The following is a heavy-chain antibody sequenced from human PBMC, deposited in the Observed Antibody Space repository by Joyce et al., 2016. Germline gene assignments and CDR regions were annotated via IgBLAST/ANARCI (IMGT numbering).Heavy chain of an antibody. V-gene: IGHV4-39*01. J-gene: IGHJ1*01. CDR2: AYYMGNT. Sequence: QLQLQESGPGLVKHSETLSLTCTVSGDSISSRSYYWSWIRQPPGKGLEWIGSAYYMGNTYDNPSLKSRVTISVDTSKNQFSLKLNSVTAADTAVYYCARHDGVSHIVVVWGQGTLVTVSS. CDR1: GDSISSRSYY. D-gene: IGHD2-21*01. CDR3: ARHDGVSHIVVV.